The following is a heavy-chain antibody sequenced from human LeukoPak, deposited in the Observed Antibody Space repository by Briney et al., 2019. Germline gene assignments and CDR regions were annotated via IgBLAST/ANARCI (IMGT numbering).Heavy chain of an antibody. CDR3: ARGSSGWSYFDY. CDR2: INSDGSST. J-gene: IGHJ4*02. Sequence: GGSLRLSCAASGFTFSSYWMHWVRQAPGKGLVWVSRINSDGSSTSYADSGKGRFTISRDNAKNTLYLQMTSLRAEDTAVYYCARGSSGWSYFDYWGQGTLVTVSS. CDR1: GFTFSSYW. V-gene: IGHV3-74*01. D-gene: IGHD6-19*01.